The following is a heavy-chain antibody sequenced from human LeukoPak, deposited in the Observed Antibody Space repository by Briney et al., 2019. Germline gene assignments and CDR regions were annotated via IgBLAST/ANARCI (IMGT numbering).Heavy chain of an antibody. CDR2: ISSSSSTI. CDR1: GFTFSSYS. Sequence: GGSLRLSCAASGFTFSSYSMNWVRQAPGKGLEWVSYISSSSSTIYYADSVKGRFTISRDNAKNSLYLQMNSLRAEDTAVYYCARVGSYYSAAFDIWGQGTMVTVSS. V-gene: IGHV3-48*01. D-gene: IGHD1-26*01. CDR3: ARVGSYYSAAFDI. J-gene: IGHJ3*02.